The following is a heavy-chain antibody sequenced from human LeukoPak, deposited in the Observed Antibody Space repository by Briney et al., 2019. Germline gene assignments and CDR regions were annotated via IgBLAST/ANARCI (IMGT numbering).Heavy chain of an antibody. J-gene: IGHJ4*02. V-gene: IGHV1-46*03. CDR2: INPSGGST. CDR3: ASHYSSSFATLGY. CDR1: GYTFTSYY. D-gene: IGHD6-6*01. Sequence: GASVKVSCKASGYTFTSYYMHWVRQAPGQGLEWMGIINPSGGSTSYAHKFQGRVTMTRDTSTSTVYMELSSLRFEDTAVYYCASHYSSSFATLGYWGQGTLVTVSS.